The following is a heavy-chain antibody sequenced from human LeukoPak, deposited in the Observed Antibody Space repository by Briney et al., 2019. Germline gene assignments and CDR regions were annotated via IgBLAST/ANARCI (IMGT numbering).Heavy chain of an antibody. CDR1: GGSISSYY. CDR3: ARDRVVAGGECDAFDI. CDR2: IYYSGST. V-gene: IGHV4-59*01. D-gene: IGHD3-16*01. Sequence: SETLSLTCTVSGGSISSYYWSWIRQPPGKGLEWIGYIYYSGSTNYNPSLKSRVTISVDTSKNQFSLKLSSVTAADTAVYYCARDRVVAGGECDAFDIWGQGTMVTVSS. J-gene: IGHJ3*02.